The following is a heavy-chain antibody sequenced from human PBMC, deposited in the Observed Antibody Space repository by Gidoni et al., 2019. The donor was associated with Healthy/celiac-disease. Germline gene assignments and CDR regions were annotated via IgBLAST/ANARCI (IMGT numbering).Heavy chain of an antibody. V-gene: IGHV3-33*01. CDR1: GFTFSSYG. CDR2: IWYDGSNK. D-gene: IGHD3-22*01. CDR3: ARDPTYYYDSPTEGGLDY. J-gene: IGHJ4*02. Sequence: QVQLVESGGGVVQPGRSLRLSCAASGFTFSSYGMHWVRQAPGKGLEWVAVIWYDGSNKYYADSVKGRFTISRDNSKNTLYLQMNSLRAEDTAVYYCARDPTYYYDSPTEGGLDYWGQGTLVTVSS.